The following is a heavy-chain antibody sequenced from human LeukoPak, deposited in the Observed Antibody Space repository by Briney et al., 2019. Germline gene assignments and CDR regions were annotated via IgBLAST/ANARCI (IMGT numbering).Heavy chain of an antibody. D-gene: IGHD6-6*01. V-gene: IGHV3-66*01. J-gene: IGHJ4*02. CDR2: IYTGGTT. CDR3: ARDSSSYYFDY. CDR1: GLRVNRQH. Sequence: GGSLRLFCTASGLRVNRQHMNWLRQAPGKGLEWVSIIYTGGTTHYADSLKDRFTISRDDSINTLYLQMNSLRAEDTAVYYCARDSSSYYFDYWGQGTLVTVSS.